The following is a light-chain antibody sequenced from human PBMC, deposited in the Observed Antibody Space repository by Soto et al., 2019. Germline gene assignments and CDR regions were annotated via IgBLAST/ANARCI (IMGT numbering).Light chain of an antibody. Sequence: DIKMTQSPSSLSASVGDRVTITCRASQSISSYLNWYQQKPGKAPKLLIYAASYLQSEVPSRFSGSGSGTDFTLTISSLQPEDFATYYCQQSYSTSWTFGQGTKVDIK. CDR3: QQSYSTSWT. V-gene: IGKV1-39*01. CDR2: AAS. J-gene: IGKJ1*01. CDR1: QSISSY.